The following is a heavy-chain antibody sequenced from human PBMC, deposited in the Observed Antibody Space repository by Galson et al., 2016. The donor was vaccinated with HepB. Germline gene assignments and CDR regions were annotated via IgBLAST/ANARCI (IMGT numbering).Heavy chain of an antibody. CDR3: AKDSGDNDFWSGHYRGIGFRYYGMDV. D-gene: IGHD3-3*01. CDR1: GFSFSSYG. V-gene: IGHV3-30*18. CDR2: VSHDGTDA. Sequence: SLRLSCADSGFSFSSYGIHWVRQAPGRGLKWVAVVSHDGTDAFYADSVKGRFTISRDNSKNTVYLQMKSLRAEDTDVYYCAKDSGDNDFWSGHYRGIGFRYYGMDVWGQGTTVTVSS. J-gene: IGHJ6*01.